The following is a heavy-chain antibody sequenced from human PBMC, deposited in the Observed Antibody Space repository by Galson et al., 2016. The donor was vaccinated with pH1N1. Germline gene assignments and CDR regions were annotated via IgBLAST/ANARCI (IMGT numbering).Heavy chain of an antibody. Sequence: SVKVSCKASADTFNRYGITWVLQAPGQGLQWMGWINTRNGYTRISQKFQGRVTMTTDTTTRTVYMDLGSLKSDGTGVYYCARGRGDLAGYYYGLDVWGQGTTVTVSS. CDR1: ADTFNRYG. CDR3: ARGRGDLAGYYYGLDV. CDR2: INTRNGYT. J-gene: IGHJ6*02. V-gene: IGHV1-18*01.